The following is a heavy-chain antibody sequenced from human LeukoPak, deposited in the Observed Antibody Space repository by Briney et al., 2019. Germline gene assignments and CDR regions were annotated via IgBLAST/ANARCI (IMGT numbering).Heavy chain of an antibody. CDR1: GYTFIGYY. Sequence: ASVKVSCKASGYTFIGYYIHWVRQAPGQGLEWMGWINPKSGGTNYEQRFQGRVTMTRDTSISTAYMELSRLRSDDTAVYYCARDEDDSRDNAFDIWGQGTMVTVSS. CDR3: ARDEDDSRDNAFDI. J-gene: IGHJ3*02. V-gene: IGHV1-2*02. CDR2: INPKSGGT. D-gene: IGHD3-22*01.